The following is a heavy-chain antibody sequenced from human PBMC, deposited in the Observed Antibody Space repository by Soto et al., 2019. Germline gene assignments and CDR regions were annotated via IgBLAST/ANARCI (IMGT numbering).Heavy chain of an antibody. CDR1: GFTFSDYY. Sequence: QVQLVESGGGLVKPGGSLRLSCAASGFTFSDYYMSWIRQAPGKGLEWVSYISSSGSTIYYADSVKGRFTISRDNAKNLLYMQMNGVGADDTAVYYCGGVTRGEYDYIWGILDYWGQGTLVTVSS. J-gene: IGHJ4*02. CDR2: ISSSGSTI. CDR3: GGVTRGEYDYIWGILDY. V-gene: IGHV3-11*01. D-gene: IGHD3-16*01.